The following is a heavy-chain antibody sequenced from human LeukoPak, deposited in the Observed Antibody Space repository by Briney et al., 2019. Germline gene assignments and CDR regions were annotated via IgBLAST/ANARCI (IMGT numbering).Heavy chain of an antibody. CDR3: AGRFLEWSPSYYYYYYMDV. V-gene: IGHV3-23*01. D-gene: IGHD3-3*01. CDR2: ISGSGGST. J-gene: IGHJ6*03. CDR1: GFTFSSYA. Sequence: GGSLRLSCAASGFTFSSYAMSWARQAPGKGLEWVSAISGSGGSTYYADSVKGRFTISRDNSKNTLYLQMNSLRAEDTAVYYCAGRFLEWSPSYYYYYYMDVWGKGTTVTVSS.